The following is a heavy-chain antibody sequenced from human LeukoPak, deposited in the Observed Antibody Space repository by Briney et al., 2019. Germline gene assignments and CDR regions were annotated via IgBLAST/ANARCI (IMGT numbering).Heavy chain of an antibody. Sequence: GGSLRLSCAASGFTFSSYAMHWVRQAPGRGLGWVAVISYDGSNKNYADSVKGRFTISRDNSKNTLYLRMNRLRAEDTAVYYCARDLGVYDFWSGLDYWGQGTLVTVSS. D-gene: IGHD3-3*01. CDR2: ISYDGSNK. CDR3: ARDLGVYDFWSGLDY. J-gene: IGHJ4*02. CDR1: GFTFSSYA. V-gene: IGHV3-30-3*01.